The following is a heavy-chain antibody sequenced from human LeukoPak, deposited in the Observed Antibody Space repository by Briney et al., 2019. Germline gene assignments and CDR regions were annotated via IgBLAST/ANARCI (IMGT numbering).Heavy chain of an antibody. CDR2: ISYDGSNK. CDR3: ARDRYGMDV. J-gene: IGHJ6*02. Sequence: GGSLRLSCAVSGFTFTSYGMHWVRQAPGKGLEWVAVISYDGSNKYYADSVKGRFTISRDNSKNTLYLQMNSLRAEDTAVYYCARDRYGMDVWGQGTTVTVSS. CDR1: GFTFTSYG. V-gene: IGHV3-30*03.